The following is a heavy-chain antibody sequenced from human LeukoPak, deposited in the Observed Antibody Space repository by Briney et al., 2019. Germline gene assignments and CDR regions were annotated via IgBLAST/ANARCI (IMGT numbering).Heavy chain of an antibody. V-gene: IGHV4-59*08. J-gene: IGHJ6*02. CDR3: ARHGSGYCSGGSCYYYGMDV. Sequence: PSETLSLTCTVSGGSISSYYWSWIRQPPGKGLEWIGYIYYSGSTNYNLSLKSRVTISVDTSKNQFSLKLSSVTAADTAVYYCARHGSGYCSGGSCYYYGMDVWGQGTTVTVSS. CDR1: GGSISSYY. D-gene: IGHD2-15*01. CDR2: IYYSGST.